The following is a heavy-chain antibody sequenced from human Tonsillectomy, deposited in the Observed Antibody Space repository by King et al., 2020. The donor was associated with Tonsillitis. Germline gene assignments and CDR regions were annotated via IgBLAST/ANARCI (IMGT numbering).Heavy chain of an antibody. D-gene: IGHD2-2*02. CDR3: AGGPRPPSHHENIVVVPAAIPIKMYYFDY. CDR1: GGTFSSYA. Sequence: VQLVESGAEVKKPGSSVKFSCKASGGTFSSYAISWVRQAPGQGLEWMGGIIPIFGTANYAQKFQGRVTITADESTSTAYMELSSLRSEDTAVYYCAGGPRPPSHHENIVVVPAAIPIKMYYFDYWGQGTLVTVSS. CDR2: IIPIFGTA. J-gene: IGHJ4*02. V-gene: IGHV1-69*01.